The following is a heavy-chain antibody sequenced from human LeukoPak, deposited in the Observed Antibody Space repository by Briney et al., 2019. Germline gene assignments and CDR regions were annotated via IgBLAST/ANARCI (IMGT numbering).Heavy chain of an antibody. CDR2: ISAYNGNT. V-gene: IGHV1-18*01. Sequence: ASVKVSCKASGYTFTSYGISWVRQAPGQGLEWMGWISAYNGNTSYAQKLQGRVTMTTDTSTSTAYMELRSPRSDDTAVYYCARDEVFEGYIAARPFDYWGQGTLVTVSS. CDR1: GYTFTSYG. CDR3: ARDEVFEGYIAARPFDY. D-gene: IGHD6-6*01. J-gene: IGHJ4*02.